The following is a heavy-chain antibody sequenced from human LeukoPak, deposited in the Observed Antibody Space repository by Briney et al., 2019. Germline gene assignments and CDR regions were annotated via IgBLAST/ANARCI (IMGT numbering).Heavy chain of an antibody. Sequence: PGGSLRLSCAASGFTFSNYMMHWVRQAPGKGLVWVSRIKSDGITITYADSVKGRFTVSRDNAKNTLYLQVNNLRAEDTAVYYCARGPNSNWSGLDFWGQGTLLTVSS. CDR2: IKSDGITI. D-gene: IGHD6-6*01. V-gene: IGHV3-74*01. J-gene: IGHJ4*02. CDR3: ARGPNSNWSGLDF. CDR1: GFTFSNYM.